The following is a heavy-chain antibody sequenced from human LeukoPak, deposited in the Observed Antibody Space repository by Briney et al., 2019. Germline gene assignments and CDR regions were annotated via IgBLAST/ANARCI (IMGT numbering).Heavy chain of an antibody. CDR1: GYTFTSYY. V-gene: IGHV1-46*01. D-gene: IGHD3-10*01. J-gene: IGHJ5*02. CDR2: INPSGGST. Sequence: EASVKVSCKASGYTFTSYYMHWVRQAPGQGLEWMGIINPSGGSTSYAQKFQGRVTLTRDMSTSTDYLELSSLRSEDTAVYYCARDRGFGDNWFDPWGQGTLVTVSS. CDR3: ARDRGFGDNWFDP.